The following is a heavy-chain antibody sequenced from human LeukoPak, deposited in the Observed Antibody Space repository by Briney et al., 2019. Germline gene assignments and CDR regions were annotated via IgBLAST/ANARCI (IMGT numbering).Heavy chain of an antibody. CDR3: AHMSSLYDYWSGPFDY. CDR2: IYWNDDK. D-gene: IGHD3-3*01. V-gene: IGHV2-5*01. Sequence: SGPTLVNPTQTLTLTCTFSGFSLSTSGVGVGWIRQPPGKALEWLALIYWNDDKRYSPSLKSGVTITKDTSKNQVVLTMTNMDPVDTATYYCAHMSSLYDYWSGPFDYWGQGTLVTVSS. CDR1: GFSLSTSGVG. J-gene: IGHJ4*02.